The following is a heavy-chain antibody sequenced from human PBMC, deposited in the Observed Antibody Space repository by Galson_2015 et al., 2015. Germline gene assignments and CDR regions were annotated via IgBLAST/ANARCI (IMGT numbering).Heavy chain of an antibody. Sequence: LRLSCAASGFTFSSYAMSWVRQAPGKGLEWVSAISGSGGSTYYADSVKGRFTISRDNSKNTLYLQMNSLRAEDTAVYYCAKLGCSSTSCNWFDPWGQGTLVTVSS. V-gene: IGHV3-23*01. CDR1: GFTFSSYA. CDR3: AKLGCSSTSCNWFDP. D-gene: IGHD2-2*01. CDR2: ISGSGGST. J-gene: IGHJ5*02.